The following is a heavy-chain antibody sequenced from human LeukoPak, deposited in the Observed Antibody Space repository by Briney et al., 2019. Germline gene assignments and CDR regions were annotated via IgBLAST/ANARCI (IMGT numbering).Heavy chain of an antibody. V-gene: IGHV3-7*03. CDR3: ARDQYDTWSRRGNFDS. CDR1: GFAFGKYW. J-gene: IGHJ4*02. Sequence: GGSLRLSCVASGFAFGKYWMSWVRQAPGKGLEWVANIKLDGSEKNYVDSVKGRFTISRDSTKNSLYLQMNSLRVEDTAVFYCARDQYDTWSRRGNFDSWGQGTLVIVSS. CDR2: IKLDGSEK. D-gene: IGHD3-3*01.